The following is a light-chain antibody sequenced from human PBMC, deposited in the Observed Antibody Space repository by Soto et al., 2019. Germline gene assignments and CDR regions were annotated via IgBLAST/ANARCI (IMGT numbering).Light chain of an antibody. V-gene: IGLV2-14*01. CDR3: SSYTSTSTVVI. CDR1: SSDIGGYNF. J-gene: IGLJ2*01. CDR2: EVT. Sequence: QSALTQPASVSGSPGQSITISCTGTSSDIGGYNFVSWHRQHPGKAPKLVISEVTNRPSGVSNRFSGSKSGNTASLTISGLQAEDEADYYCSSYTSTSTVVIFGGGTKVTVL.